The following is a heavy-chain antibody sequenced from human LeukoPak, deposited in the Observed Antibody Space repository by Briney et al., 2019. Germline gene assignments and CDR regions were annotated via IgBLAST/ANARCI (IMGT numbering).Heavy chain of an antibody. J-gene: IGHJ4*02. CDR1: GFTFSTYS. Sequence: GGSLRLSCAASGFTFSTYSMNWVRQAPGKGLEWVSSISSSSSYIYYADSVKGRATISRDNAKNSLYLQMNSLRAEDTAVYYCARGYYDTLTGPDYWGQGTLLTVSS. CDR2: ISSSSSYI. V-gene: IGHV3-21*01. D-gene: IGHD3-9*01. CDR3: ARGYYDTLTGPDY.